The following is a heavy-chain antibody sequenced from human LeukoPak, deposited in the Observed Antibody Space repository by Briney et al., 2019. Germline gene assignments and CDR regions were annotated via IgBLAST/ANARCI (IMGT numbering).Heavy chain of an antibody. D-gene: IGHD1-26*01. CDR3: ARLRSGSLDY. CDR2: IYHSGST. CDR1: GGSISSGGYS. V-gene: IGHV4-30-2*01. J-gene: IGHJ4*02. Sequence: PSQTLSLTCAVSGGSISSGGYSWSWLRQPPGKGLEWIGYIYHSGSTYYNPSLKSRVTISVDRSKNQFSLKLSSVTAADTAVYYCARLRSGSLDYWGQGTLVTVSS.